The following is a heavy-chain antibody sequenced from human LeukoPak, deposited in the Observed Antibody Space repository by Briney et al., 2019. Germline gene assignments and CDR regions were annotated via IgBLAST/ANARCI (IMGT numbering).Heavy chain of an antibody. CDR2: TYYSGST. V-gene: IGHV4-30-4*01. Sequence: PSQTLSLNCTVSGGSISSGDYYWSWIRQPPGKGLEWIGYTYYSGSTYYNPSPKSRATISVDTSKNQFSRKLASVTAADTAVYYCARPYYYDSRIDPWGQGTLVTVSS. J-gene: IGHJ5*02. D-gene: IGHD3-22*01. CDR3: ARPYYYDSRIDP. CDR1: GGSISSGDYY.